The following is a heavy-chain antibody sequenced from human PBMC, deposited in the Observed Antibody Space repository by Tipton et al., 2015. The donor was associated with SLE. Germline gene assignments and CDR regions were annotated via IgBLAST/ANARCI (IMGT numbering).Heavy chain of an antibody. CDR2: INPNSGGT. CDR3: ARDQWLYYYGMDV. V-gene: IGHV1-2*06. CDR1: GYTFTGYY. J-gene: IGHJ6*02. Sequence: QSGPEVKKPGASVKVSCKASGYTFTGYYMHWVRQAPGQGLEWMGRINPNSGGTNYAQKFQGRVTMTRDTSISTAYMELSRLRSDDTAVYYCARDQWLYYYGMDVWGQGTTVTVSS. D-gene: IGHD3-22*01.